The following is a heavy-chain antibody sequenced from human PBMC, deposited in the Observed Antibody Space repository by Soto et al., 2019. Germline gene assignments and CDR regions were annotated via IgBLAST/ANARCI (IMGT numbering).Heavy chain of an antibody. V-gene: IGHV3-33*06. CDR2: IWYDGSNK. CDR1: GFTFSSYG. Sequence: GGSLRLSCAASGFTFSSYGMHWVRQAPGKGLEWVAVIWYDGSNKYYADPVKGRFTISRDNSKNTLYLQMNSLRAADTAVYYCAQGDDFWSGYYYGAFDIWGQGTMVTVSS. J-gene: IGHJ3*02. CDR3: AQGDDFWSGYYYGAFDI. D-gene: IGHD3-3*01.